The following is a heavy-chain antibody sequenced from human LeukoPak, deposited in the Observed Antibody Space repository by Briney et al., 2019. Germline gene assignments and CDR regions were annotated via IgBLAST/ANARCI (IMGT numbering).Heavy chain of an antibody. CDR3: ARASPENIVVVPAAIRRKRYGMDV. CDR1: GDSTSSDRYY. J-gene: IGHJ6*02. V-gene: IGHV4-39*01. Sequence: PSETLSLTCTISGDSTSSDRYYGGWVRQPPGKGLEWIGNIYYSGSTYYNPSLKSRVTMSVDTSKNQFFLKLNSVTAADTAVYYCARASPENIVVVPAAIRRKRYGMDVWGQGTTVTVSS. D-gene: IGHD2-2*02. CDR2: IYYSGST.